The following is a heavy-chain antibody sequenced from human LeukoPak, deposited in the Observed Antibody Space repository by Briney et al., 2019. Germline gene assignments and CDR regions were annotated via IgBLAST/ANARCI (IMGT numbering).Heavy chain of an antibody. D-gene: IGHD2/OR15-2a*01. CDR3: ARRFLDAFDI. Sequence: SVKVPCKASGGTFNSYAIRRLRQAPGQGLEWVGGIIPIFGSANYAQKFQVRVTITTAESTGTAYMELSSLRSEDTAVYYCARRFLDAFDIWGQGTMVTVSS. CDR1: GGTFNSYA. CDR2: IIPIFGSA. J-gene: IGHJ3*02. V-gene: IGHV1-69*05.